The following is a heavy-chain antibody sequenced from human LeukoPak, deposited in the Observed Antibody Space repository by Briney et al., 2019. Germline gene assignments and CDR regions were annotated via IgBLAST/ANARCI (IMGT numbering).Heavy chain of an antibody. CDR1: GFTFSSYV. J-gene: IGHJ6*02. CDR3: AKDHYYGSGSYYNGPEYGMDV. D-gene: IGHD3-10*01. CDR2: IWYDESNK. Sequence: PGGSLRLSCAASGFTFSSYVMHWVRQAPGKGLEWVAVIWYDESNKYYADSVKGRFTISRDNSKNTLYLQMNSLRAEDTAVYYCAKDHYYGSGSYYNGPEYGMDVWGQGTTVTVSS. V-gene: IGHV3-33*06.